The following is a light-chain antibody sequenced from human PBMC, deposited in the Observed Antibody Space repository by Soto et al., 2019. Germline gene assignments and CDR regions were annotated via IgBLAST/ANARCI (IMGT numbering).Light chain of an antibody. CDR1: SSDVGGYNY. CDR3: SSYTSSTTRV. V-gene: IGLV2-14*01. J-gene: IGLJ2*01. CDR2: DVS. Sequence: QSALTQPASVSGSPGQSITISCTGTSSDVGGYNYVSWYQQHPGKAPKLMIYDVSNRPSGVSNRFSGSKSGNTASLTISGLQAEDEADYYCSSYTSSTTRVLGGGTKLTGL.